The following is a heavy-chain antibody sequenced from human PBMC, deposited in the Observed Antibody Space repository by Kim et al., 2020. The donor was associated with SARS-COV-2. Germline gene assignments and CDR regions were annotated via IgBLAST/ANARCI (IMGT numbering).Heavy chain of an antibody. Sequence: GGSLRLSCAASGFTFSSYGMHWVRQAPGKGLEWVAVISYDGSNKYYADSVKGRFTISRDNSKNTLYLQMNSLRAEDTAVYYCAKGKVGIIAVAGIGTCMDVWGQGTTVTVSS. CDR2: ISYDGSNK. CDR3: AKGKVGIIAVAGIGTCMDV. D-gene: IGHD6-19*01. J-gene: IGHJ6*02. CDR1: GFTFSSYG. V-gene: IGHV3-30*18.